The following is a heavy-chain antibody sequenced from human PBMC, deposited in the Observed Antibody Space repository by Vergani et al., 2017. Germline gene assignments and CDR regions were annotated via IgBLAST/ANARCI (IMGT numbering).Heavy chain of an antibody. CDR1: GFTFSSYA. CDR3: AKQWNTSGFYSIDF. D-gene: IGHD3-22*01. CDR2: INGGGDST. Sequence: EVQLLESGGDLVQPGGSLRLSCVASGFTFSSYAMSWVHQAPGKGLQWVSSINGGGDSTFYADSVRGRFTISRDRSEMIYLQMNSLRAEDTAIYYCAKQWNTSGFYSIDFWGQGTLVTVSS. V-gene: IGHV3-23*01. J-gene: IGHJ4*02.